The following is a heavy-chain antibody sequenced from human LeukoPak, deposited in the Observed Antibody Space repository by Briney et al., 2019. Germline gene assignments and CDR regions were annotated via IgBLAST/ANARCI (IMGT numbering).Heavy chain of an antibody. CDR2: VFHTGST. V-gene: IGHV4-59*12. CDR1: GGSIDTYY. Sequence: PSETLSLTCTVSGGSIDTYYWNWIRQPPGEGLEWIGYVFHTGSTNYNPSPKSRVTISVDTSKNQFSLKLSSVTAADTAVYYCARYSAGTADAFDIWGQGTMVTVSS. J-gene: IGHJ3*02. D-gene: IGHD1-7*01. CDR3: ARYSAGTADAFDI.